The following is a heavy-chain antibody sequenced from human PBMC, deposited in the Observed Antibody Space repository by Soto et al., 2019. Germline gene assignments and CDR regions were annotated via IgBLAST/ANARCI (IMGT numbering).Heavy chain of an antibody. J-gene: IGHJ4*02. CDR1: GGTFSSYA. Sequence: SVKVSCKASGGTFSSYAISWVRQAPGQGLEWMGGIIPIFGTANYAQKFQGRVTITADESTSTAYMELSSLGSEDTAVYYCARDSLRYSEPTPYYFDYWGQGTLVTVSS. CDR3: ARDSLRYSEPTPYYFDY. D-gene: IGHD3-16*01. CDR2: IIPIFGTA. V-gene: IGHV1-69*13.